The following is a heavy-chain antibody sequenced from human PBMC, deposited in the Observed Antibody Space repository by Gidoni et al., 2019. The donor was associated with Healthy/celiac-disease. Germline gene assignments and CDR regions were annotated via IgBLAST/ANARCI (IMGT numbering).Heavy chain of an antibody. CDR2: LSSSSSYI. D-gene: IGHD6-19*01. Sequence: EVQLVESGGGLVKPGGSLRLSCAASGFTFSSYSMNWVRQAPGKGLEWVSSLSSSSSYIYYADSVKGRFTISRDNAKNSLYLQMNSLRAEDTAVYYCARGGYSSGWYGYFDYWGQGTLVTVSS. CDR1: GFTFSSYS. CDR3: ARGGYSSGWYGYFDY. J-gene: IGHJ4*02. V-gene: IGHV3-21*01.